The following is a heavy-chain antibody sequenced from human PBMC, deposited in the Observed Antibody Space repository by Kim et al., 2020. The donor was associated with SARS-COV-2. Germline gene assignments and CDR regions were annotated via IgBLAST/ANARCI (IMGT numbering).Heavy chain of an antibody. CDR2: IKQDGSEK. CDR1: GFTFSSYW. CDR3: ARDRPITMVRGVIIPHEDYYYYGMDV. V-gene: IGHV3-7*01. D-gene: IGHD3-10*01. J-gene: IGHJ6*02. Sequence: GGSLRLSCAASGFTFSSYWMSWVRQAPGKGLEWVANIKQDGSEKYYVDSVKGRFTISRDNAKNSLYLQMNSLRAEDTAVYYCARDRPITMVRGVIIPHEDYYYYGMDVWGQGTTVTVSS.